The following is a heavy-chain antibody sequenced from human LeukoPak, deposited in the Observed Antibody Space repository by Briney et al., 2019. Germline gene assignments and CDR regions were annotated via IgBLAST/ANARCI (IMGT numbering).Heavy chain of an antibody. J-gene: IGHJ4*02. CDR2: LNGGGDTT. V-gene: IGHV3-23*01. CDR1: GFTFSSYG. CDR3: AKIEFYGSGSYLDY. Sequence: GGSLRLSCVASGFTFSSYGMSWVRQAPGKGLEWVSSLNGGGDTTYYADSVKGRFTISRDNSKNTLYLQMNSLRAEDTAVYYCAKIEFYGSGSYLDYWGQGTLVTVSS. D-gene: IGHD3-10*01.